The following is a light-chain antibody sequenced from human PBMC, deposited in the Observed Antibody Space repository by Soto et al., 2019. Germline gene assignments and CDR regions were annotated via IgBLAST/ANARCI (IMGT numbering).Light chain of an antibody. V-gene: IGLV1-44*01. CDR3: AAWDDSLHVV. J-gene: IGLJ2*01. Sequence: QAVVTQPPSASGTPGQRVTISCSGSSSNIGSNTVNWYQQLPGTAPKLLIYSNNQRPSGVPDRFSGSKSGTSASLAISGLQSEDEADYYCAAWDDSLHVVFGGGIKLTVL. CDR1: SSNIGSNT. CDR2: SNN.